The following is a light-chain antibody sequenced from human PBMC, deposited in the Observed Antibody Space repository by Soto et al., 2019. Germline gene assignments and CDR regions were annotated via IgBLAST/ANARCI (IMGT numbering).Light chain of an antibody. V-gene: IGLV1-40*01. J-gene: IGLJ3*02. Sequence: QAVVTQPPSVSGAPGQRVTVSCSGSSSNIGATYDVHWYQQFPGTAPKLLIYGNNNRPSGVPDRFSGSKSGTSASLAITGLQAEDEADYYCQSYDSLSGWVFGGGTKLTVL. CDR3: QSYDSLSGWV. CDR2: GNN. CDR1: SSNIGATYD.